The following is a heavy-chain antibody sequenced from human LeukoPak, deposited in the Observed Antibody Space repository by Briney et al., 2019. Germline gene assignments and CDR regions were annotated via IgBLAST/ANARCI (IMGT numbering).Heavy chain of an antibody. CDR2: IYHSGST. CDR3: ARDEELYYFDY. J-gene: IGHJ4*02. CDR1: GYSISRGYY. Sequence: PSETLSLTCTVSGYSISRGYYWGWMRQPPGKGLEWIGSIYHSGSTYYNPSLKGRVTISVDTSKNQFSLKLSCVTAADTAVYYCARDEELYYFDYWGQGTLVTVSS. D-gene: IGHD1-7*01. V-gene: IGHV4-38-2*02.